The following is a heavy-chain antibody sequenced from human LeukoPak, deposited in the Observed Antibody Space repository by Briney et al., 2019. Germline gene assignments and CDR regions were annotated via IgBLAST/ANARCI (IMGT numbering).Heavy chain of an antibody. CDR2: INHSGST. J-gene: IGHJ2*01. Sequence: TSETLSLTCAVYGGSFSGYYWSWIRQPPGKGLEWIGEINHSGSTNYNPSLKSRVTISVDTSKNQFSLKLSTVTAADTAVYFCARVTREAARYWYFDLWGRGTLVTVSS. CDR1: GGSFSGYY. CDR3: ARVTREAARYWYFDL. V-gene: IGHV4-34*01. D-gene: IGHD6-6*01.